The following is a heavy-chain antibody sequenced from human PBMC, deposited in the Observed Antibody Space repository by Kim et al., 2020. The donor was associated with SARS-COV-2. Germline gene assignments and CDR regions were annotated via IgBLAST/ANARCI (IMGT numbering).Heavy chain of an antibody. D-gene: IGHD3-10*01. CDR2: ISWDGGST. CDR1: GFTCDDYT. J-gene: IGHJ1*01. CDR3: AKDGYYGSGTSEYFQH. Sequence: GGSLRLSCAASGFTCDDYTMHWVRQAPGKGLEWVSLISWDGGSTYYADSVKGRFTISRDNSKNSLYLQMNSLRTEDTALYYCAKDGYYGSGTSEYFQHWGQGTLVTVSS. V-gene: IGHV3-43*01.